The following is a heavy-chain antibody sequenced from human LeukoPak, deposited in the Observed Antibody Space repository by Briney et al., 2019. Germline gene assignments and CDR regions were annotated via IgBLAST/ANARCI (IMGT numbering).Heavy chain of an antibody. J-gene: IGHJ4*02. CDR3: ARGSIVGATFDYLDY. CDR1: GYTFTGYY. D-gene: IGHD1-26*01. Sequence: ASVKVSCKASGYTFTGYYIHWVRQAPGQGLEWMGWINPNSGGTNYAQKFQGRVTMTRDTSISIAYMDLSRLRSDDTAVYYCARGSIVGATFDYLDYWGQGTLVTAS. V-gene: IGHV1-2*02. CDR2: INPNSGGT.